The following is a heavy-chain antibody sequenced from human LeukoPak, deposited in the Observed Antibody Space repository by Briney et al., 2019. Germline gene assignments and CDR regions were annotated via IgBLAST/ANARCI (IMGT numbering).Heavy chain of an antibody. CDR2: INSDGGGA. CDR3: ARDVPHNWFDT. CDR1: GITFGNNW. V-gene: IGHV3-74*01. Sequence: SGGSLRLSCAASGITFGNNWMHWVRQGPGKGRVWISRINSDGGGAIYADSLKGRFTVSRDNAKNTLYLQMNSLRAEDTAVYYCARDVPHNWFDTWGQGTLVTVSS. J-gene: IGHJ5*02.